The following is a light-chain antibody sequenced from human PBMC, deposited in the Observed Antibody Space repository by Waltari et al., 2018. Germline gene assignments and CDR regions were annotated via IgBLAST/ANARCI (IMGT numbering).Light chain of an antibody. CDR1: QTLVSSNVNTY. V-gene: IGKV2-30*01. J-gene: IGKJ1*01. CDR2: TVS. Sequence: AVLTQFPLSLPVTLGQPASISCRSSQTLVSSNVNTYVSWFHQRPGQSPRRLIYTVSDRDSGVPDRFSGSGSDTDFTLTISRVEAEDVGVYYCMQATYWPWTFGQGTKVEIK. CDR3: MQATYWPWT.